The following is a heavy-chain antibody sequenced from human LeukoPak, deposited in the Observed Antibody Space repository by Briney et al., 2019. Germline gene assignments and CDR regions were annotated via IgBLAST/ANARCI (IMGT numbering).Heavy chain of an antibody. Sequence: ASVKVSCKASGYTFTSYGISWVRQAPGQGLEWMGWISAYNGNTNYAQKLQGRVTMSTDTSTSTAYMELRSLRSDDTAVYYCARVPYYGSSGYRDYWGQGTLVTVSS. V-gene: IGHV1-18*01. CDR1: GYTFTSYG. J-gene: IGHJ4*02. D-gene: IGHD3-22*01. CDR3: ARVPYYGSSGYRDY. CDR2: ISAYNGNT.